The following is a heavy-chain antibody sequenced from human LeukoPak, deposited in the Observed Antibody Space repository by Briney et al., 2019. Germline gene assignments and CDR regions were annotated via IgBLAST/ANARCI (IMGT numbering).Heavy chain of an antibody. J-gene: IGHJ3*02. CDR2: INPSGGST. D-gene: IGHD3-22*01. V-gene: IGHV1-46*01. CDR3: ARDRRIVVAPDAFDI. CDR1: GYTFTSYY. Sequence: GASVKVSCKASGYTFTSYYMHWVRQAPGQGLEWMGIINPSGGSTSYAQKFQGRVTMTRDMSTSTVYMELSSLRSEDTAVYYCARDRRIVVAPDAFDIWGQGTMVTVSS.